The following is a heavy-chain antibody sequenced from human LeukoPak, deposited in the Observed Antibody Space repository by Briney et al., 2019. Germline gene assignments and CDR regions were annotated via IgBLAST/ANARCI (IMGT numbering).Heavy chain of an antibody. CDR1: GGSISSYY. Sequence: SETLSPTCTVSGGSISSYYWSWIRQPPGRGLEWIGYIYYSGSTNYNPSLKSRVTISVDTSKNQFSLKLSSVTAADTAVYYCARAGSGWSDFDYWGQGTLVTVSS. D-gene: IGHD6-19*01. V-gene: IGHV4-59*01. CDR2: IYYSGST. CDR3: ARAGSGWSDFDY. J-gene: IGHJ4*02.